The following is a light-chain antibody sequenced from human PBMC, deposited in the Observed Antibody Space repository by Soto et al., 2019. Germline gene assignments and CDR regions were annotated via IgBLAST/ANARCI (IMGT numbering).Light chain of an antibody. V-gene: IGLV1-44*01. CDR1: SSNIGSNT. Sequence: QSVLTQPPSASGAPGQRVTISCFGSSSNIGSNTVNWYQHLPGAAPKLLIYSNNQRPSGVPDRFSGSKSGTSASLAISGLQSEDEADYYCAAWDDSLRGLFGGGTKLTVL. CDR3: AAWDDSLRGL. CDR2: SNN. J-gene: IGLJ2*01.